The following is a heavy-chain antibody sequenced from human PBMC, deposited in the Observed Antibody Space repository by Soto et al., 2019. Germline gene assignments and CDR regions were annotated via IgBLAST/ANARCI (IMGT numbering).Heavy chain of an antibody. J-gene: IGHJ6*02. CDR3: ARDKAEVLTGYLYYYYYGMDV. CDR2: ISYDGSNK. Sequence: GGSLRLSCAASGFTFSSYAMHWVRQAPGKGLEWVAVISYDGSNKYYADSVKGRFTISRDNSKNTLYLQMNSLRAEDTAVYYCARDKAEVLTGYLYYYYYGMDVWGQGTTVTVSS. CDR1: GFTFSSYA. D-gene: IGHD3-9*01. V-gene: IGHV3-30-3*01.